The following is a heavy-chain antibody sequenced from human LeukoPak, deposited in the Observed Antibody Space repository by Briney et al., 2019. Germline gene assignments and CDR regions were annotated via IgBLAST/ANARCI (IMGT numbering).Heavy chain of an antibody. Sequence: PGGSLRLSCAASGFTFSNSWMTWVRQAPGKGLEWVASINQDGGEIHYVDSVKGRFTISRDNAKNSLYLQMNSLRAEDTAVYYCARDSSGYPHDYWGQGTLVTVSS. CDR1: GFTFSNSW. D-gene: IGHD3-22*01. CDR2: INQDGGEI. V-gene: IGHV3-7*01. CDR3: ARDSSGYPHDY. J-gene: IGHJ4*02.